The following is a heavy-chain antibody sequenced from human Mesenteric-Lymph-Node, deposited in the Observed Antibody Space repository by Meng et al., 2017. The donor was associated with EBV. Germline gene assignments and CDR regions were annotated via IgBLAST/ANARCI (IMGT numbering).Heavy chain of an antibody. J-gene: IGHJ4*02. CDR3: ARDLDGSYVSY. Sequence: QVQLVQSGSELKRPGASVKISCKASGYIFSTYVMNWVRQAPGQGLELMGWINAYTGKATYAQGFTGRFVFSLDTSVDTAYLEINSLTLEDTAVYFCARDLDGSYVSYWGQGTLVTVSS. CDR2: INAYTGKA. CDR1: GYIFSTYV. D-gene: IGHD3-16*01. V-gene: IGHV7-4-1*02.